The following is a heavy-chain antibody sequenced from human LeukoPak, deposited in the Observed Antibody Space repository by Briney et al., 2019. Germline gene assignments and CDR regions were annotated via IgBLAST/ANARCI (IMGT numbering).Heavy chain of an antibody. CDR1: GGPIRSDNDY. CDR3: ARSGAAEGPTHNWFDP. V-gene: IGHV4-39*01. D-gene: IGHD6-13*01. CDR2: IYYTGTT. J-gene: IGHJ5*02. Sequence: PSETLSLTCTVSGGPIRSDNDYWGWVRQPPGKGLEWIGSIYYTGTTYASPSLKSRVTMSVDTSWSQFSLRLTFVTAADTAVYYCARSGAAEGPTHNWFDPWSQGSLVIVSS.